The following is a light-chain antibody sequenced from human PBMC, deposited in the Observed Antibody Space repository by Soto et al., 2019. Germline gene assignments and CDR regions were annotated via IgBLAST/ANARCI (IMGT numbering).Light chain of an antibody. CDR1: QSVSSSY. CDR2: GAS. Sequence: EIVLTQSPGTLSLSPGERATLSCRASQSVSSSYLAWYQQKPGQAPRLLIYGASSRATGIPDRFSGSGSGTDFTLTISRLEPEDCAVYYCQQYDSSPLTFGGGTMVEIK. CDR3: QQYDSSPLT. V-gene: IGKV3-20*01. J-gene: IGKJ4*01.